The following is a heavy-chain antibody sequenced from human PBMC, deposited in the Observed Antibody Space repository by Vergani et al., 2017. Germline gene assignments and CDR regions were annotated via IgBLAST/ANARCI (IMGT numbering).Heavy chain of an antibody. V-gene: IGHV2-5*02. J-gene: IGHJ3*02. Sequence: QITLKESGPTLVKPTQTLTLTCTFSGFSLSTSGVGVGWIRQPPGKALEWLALIYWDDAKRYSPSLKSRLTITNDTSKNQVVLTMTNMDPVDTATYYCAHSIPQPGVYYYDSSGYYSDAFDIWGQGTMVTVSS. CDR3: AHSIPQPGVYYYDSSGYYSDAFDI. CDR1: GFSLSTSGVG. D-gene: IGHD3-22*01. CDR2: IYWDDAK.